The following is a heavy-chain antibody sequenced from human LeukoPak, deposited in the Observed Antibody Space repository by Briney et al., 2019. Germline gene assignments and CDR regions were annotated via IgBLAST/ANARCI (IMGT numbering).Heavy chain of an antibody. J-gene: IGHJ4*02. Sequence: GGSLRLSCAASGFTFSNARMSWVRQAPGKGLEWVGRIKSKTDGGTTDYAAPVKGRFTISRDDSKNTLYLQMNSLKTEDTAVYYCTTTISGVLWFGELSHLDYWGQGTLVTVSS. CDR3: TTTISGVLWFGELSHLDY. CDR1: GFTFSNAR. D-gene: IGHD3-10*01. CDR2: IKSKTDGGTT. V-gene: IGHV3-15*01.